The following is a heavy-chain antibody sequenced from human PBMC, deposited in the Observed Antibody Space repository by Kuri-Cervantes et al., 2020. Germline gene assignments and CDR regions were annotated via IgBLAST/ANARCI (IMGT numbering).Heavy chain of an antibody. J-gene: IGHJ4*02. D-gene: IGHD6-19*01. V-gene: IGHV4-39*01. CDR2: IYYSGST. Sequence: SETLSLTCTVSGGSISSSSYYWGWIRQPPGKGLEWIGSIYYSGSTYYNPSLKSRVTISVDTSKNQFSLKLSSVTAADTAVYYRASLGIAVAGTSVWGQGTLVTVSS. CDR1: GGSISSSSYY. CDR3: ASLGIAVAGTSV.